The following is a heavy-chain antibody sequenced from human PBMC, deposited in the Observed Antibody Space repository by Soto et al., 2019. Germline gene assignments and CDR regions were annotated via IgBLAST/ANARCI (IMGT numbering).Heavy chain of an antibody. D-gene: IGHD3-10*01. V-gene: IGHV4-34*01. Sequence: SETLSLTCAVYGGSFSGYYWSWIRQPPGKGLEWIGEINHSGSTNYNLSLKSRVTMSVDTSKNQFSLKLSSVTAADTAVYYCATRAVINPQLDYWGQGTLVTVSS. J-gene: IGHJ4*02. CDR3: ATRAVINPQLDY. CDR1: GGSFSGYY. CDR2: INHSGST.